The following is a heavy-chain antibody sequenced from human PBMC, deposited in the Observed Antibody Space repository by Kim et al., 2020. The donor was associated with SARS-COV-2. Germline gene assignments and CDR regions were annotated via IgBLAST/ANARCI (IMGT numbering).Heavy chain of an antibody. CDR3: AKASHYYDSSGYYVEGPFDY. D-gene: IGHD3-22*01. Sequence: GGSLRLSCAASGFTFSSYAMSWVRQAPGKGLEWVSAISGSGGSTYYADSVKGRFTISRDNSKNTLYLQMNSLRAEDTAVYYCAKASHYYDSSGYYVEGPFDYWGQGTLVTVSS. J-gene: IGHJ4*02. CDR1: GFTFSSYA. CDR2: ISGSGGST. V-gene: IGHV3-23*01.